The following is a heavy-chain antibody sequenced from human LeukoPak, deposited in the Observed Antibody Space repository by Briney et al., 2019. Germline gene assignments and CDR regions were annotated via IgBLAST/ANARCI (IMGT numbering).Heavy chain of an antibody. J-gene: IGHJ4*02. V-gene: IGHV6-1*01. CDR3: ARDQGGTAMVPFDY. CDR2: KYDRAKWYN. Sequence: QTLSLTCAISGDSFSSNSAAWNWIRQSPSRGLEWLGRKYDRAKWYNDYAVSVKSRITINPDTSKNQFSLQLNSVTPEATAVYYCARDQGGTAMVPFDYWGQGTLVTVSS. D-gene: IGHD5-18*01. CDR1: GDSFSSNSAA.